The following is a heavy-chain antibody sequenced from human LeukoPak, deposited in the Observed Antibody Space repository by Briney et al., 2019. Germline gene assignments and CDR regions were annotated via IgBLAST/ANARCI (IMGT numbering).Heavy chain of an antibody. J-gene: IGHJ4*02. D-gene: IGHD3-22*01. CDR1: GFISRSYG. Sequence: PGGCLTLSWAASGFISRSYGMHWVRQPPLKGLEWVAFIGSDGSDKYYAASVKGRFTISRDNSKNTLYLQMNSLRAEDTAVYYCAKHDSSSDFWGQGTLVTVSS. CDR3: AKHDSSSDF. CDR2: IGSDGSDK. V-gene: IGHV3-30*02.